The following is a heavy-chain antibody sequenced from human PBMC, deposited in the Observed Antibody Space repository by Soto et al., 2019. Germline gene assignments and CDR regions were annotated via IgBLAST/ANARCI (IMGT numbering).Heavy chain of an antibody. D-gene: IGHD3-16*01. V-gene: IGHV5-51*01. J-gene: IGHJ6*02. CDR3: AAGGISPGNYNYYAMDV. CDR1: GYSFTSYW. CDR2: IYPGDPDT. Sequence: GESLKISCKGSGYSFTSYWIGWVRQMPGKGLEWMGFIYPGDPDTRYSPSFQGQVTISADKSISTAYLQWSSLKASDTAVYYCAAGGISPGNYNYYAMDVWGQGTTVTVSS.